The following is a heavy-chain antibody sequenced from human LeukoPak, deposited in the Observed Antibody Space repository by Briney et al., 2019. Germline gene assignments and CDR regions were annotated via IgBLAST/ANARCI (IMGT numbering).Heavy chain of an antibody. CDR1: GGTFSSYA. D-gene: IGHD2-2*01. CDR2: IMPIFGTA. V-gene: IGHV1-69*13. J-gene: IGHJ4*02. Sequence: SVKVSCKASGGTFSSYAISWVRQAPGQGLEWMGGIMPIFGTANYAQKFQGRVTITADESTSTAYMELSSLRPEDTAVYYCARVWGLYCSSTSCYDFDYWGQGTLVTVSS. CDR3: ARVWGLYCSSTSCYDFDY.